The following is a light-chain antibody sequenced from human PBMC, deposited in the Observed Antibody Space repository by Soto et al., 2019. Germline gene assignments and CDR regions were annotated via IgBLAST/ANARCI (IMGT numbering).Light chain of an antibody. V-gene: IGLV2-8*01. Sequence: QSALTQPPSASGSPGQSVTISCTGTKNDVGFYDFVSWYQHHPGKAPRLIIYEVVQRPSGVPDRFSGSKSSNTASLTVSGLQAADEADYFCKSYAGSNTYVFGSGTKLTVL. CDR3: KSYAGSNTYV. J-gene: IGLJ1*01. CDR2: EVV. CDR1: KNDVGFYDF.